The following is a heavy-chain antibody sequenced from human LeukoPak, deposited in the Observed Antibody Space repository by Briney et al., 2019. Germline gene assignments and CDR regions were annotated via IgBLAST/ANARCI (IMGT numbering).Heavy chain of an antibody. CDR2: IYCRGST. D-gene: IGHD3-10*01. CDR1: GGSISSYY. V-gene: IGHV4-59*01. Sequence: SETLSLTCTVSGGSISSYYWSWIRQPPGKGLEWIGYIYCRGSTNYNPSLKSRVTISVDTSKNQFSLKLSSVTAADTAVYYCATMVQGVHTYFGSWGQGNLVAVSS. CDR3: ATMVQGVHTYFGS. J-gene: IGHJ4*02.